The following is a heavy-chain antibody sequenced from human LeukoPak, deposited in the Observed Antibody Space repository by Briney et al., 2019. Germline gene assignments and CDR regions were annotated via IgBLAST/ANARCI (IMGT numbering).Heavy chain of an antibody. J-gene: IGHJ4*02. CDR3: ASDLAICSCGSCYTGPFDY. CDR2: IYSGGST. Sequence: PGGSLRLSCAASGFTVSSNYMSWVRQAPGKGLEWVSVIYSGGSTCYADSVKGRFTISRDNSKNTLYLQMNSLRAEDAAVYYCASDLAICSCGSCYTGPFDYWGQGTLVTVSS. V-gene: IGHV3-53*01. D-gene: IGHD2-15*01. CDR1: GFTVSSNY.